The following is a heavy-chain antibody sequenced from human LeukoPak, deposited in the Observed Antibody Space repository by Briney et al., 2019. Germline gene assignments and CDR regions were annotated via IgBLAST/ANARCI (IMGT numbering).Heavy chain of an antibody. D-gene: IGHD3-9*01. J-gene: IGHJ4*02. CDR2: INTNTGNP. Sequence: ASVKVSCKASGYTFTSYAMNWVRQAPGQGLEWMGWINTNTGNPTYAQGFTGRFVFSLDTSVSTAYLQISSLKAEDTAVYYCARAIFVEPVLRYFDEFDYWGQGTLVTVSS. CDR1: GYTFTSYA. V-gene: IGHV7-4-1*02. CDR3: ARAIFVEPVLRYFDEFDY.